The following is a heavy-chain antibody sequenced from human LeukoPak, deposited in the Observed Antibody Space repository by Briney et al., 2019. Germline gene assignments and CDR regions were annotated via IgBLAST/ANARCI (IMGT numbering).Heavy chain of an antibody. CDR2: INHSGST. CDR1: GGSFSGYY. D-gene: IGHD5-12*01. Sequence: SETLSLTCAVYGGSFSGYYWSWIRQPPGKGLEWIGEINHSGSTKYNPSLKSRLTISVDTSKNQLSQKQSTVTAADTAVYYCARGLGYSGYREFDYWGQGTLVTASS. CDR3: ARGLGYSGYREFDY. V-gene: IGHV4-34*01. J-gene: IGHJ4*02.